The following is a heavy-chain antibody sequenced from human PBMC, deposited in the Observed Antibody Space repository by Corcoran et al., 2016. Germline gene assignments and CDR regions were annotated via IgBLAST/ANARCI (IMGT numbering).Heavy chain of an antibody. J-gene: IGHJ4*02. Sequence: QLQLQESGPGLVKPSETLSLTCTVSGGSISSSSYYLGWIRQPPGKGLEWIGSIYYSGSTYYNPSLKSRVTISVDTSKNQFSLKLSSVTAADTAVYYCARYGYYDFWSGYYSTFDYWGQGTLVTVSS. CDR3: ARYGYYDFWSGYYSTFDY. D-gene: IGHD3-3*01. CDR2: IYYSGST. V-gene: IGHV4-39*07. CDR1: GGSISSSSYY.